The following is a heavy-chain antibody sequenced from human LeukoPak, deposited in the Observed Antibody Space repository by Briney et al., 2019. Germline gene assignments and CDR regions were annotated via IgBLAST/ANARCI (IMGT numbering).Heavy chain of an antibody. CDR1: GFNISSNY. J-gene: IGHJ4*02. Sequence: GGSLILSYAASGFNISSNYMSWGRPAPGKGLEWVSVIYRNGYTYYAASVKGRVTISRDTSKNTLFIQMNRLRAEDTAVYFCARDGYFDISGYYDYWGQGTLVTVSS. CDR3: ARDGYFDISGYYDY. V-gene: IGHV3-53*01. D-gene: IGHD3-22*01. CDR2: IYRNGYT.